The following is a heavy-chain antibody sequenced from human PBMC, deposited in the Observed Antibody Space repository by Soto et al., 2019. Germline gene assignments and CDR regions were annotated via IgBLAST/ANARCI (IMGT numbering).Heavy chain of an antibody. D-gene: IGHD3-10*01. CDR1: GFTFSSYA. Sequence: EVQLLESGGGLVQPGGSLRLSCAASGFTFSSYAMSWVRQAPGKGLEWVSAISGSGGSTYYADSVKGRFTISRDNSKNTLYLQMNSRRAEDTDVDYCAGFGELWYFDYWGQGTLVTVSS. V-gene: IGHV3-23*01. CDR2: ISGSGGST. J-gene: IGHJ4*02. CDR3: AGFGELWYFDY.